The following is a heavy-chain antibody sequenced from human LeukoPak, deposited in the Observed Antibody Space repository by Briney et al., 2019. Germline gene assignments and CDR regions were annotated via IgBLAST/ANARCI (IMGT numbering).Heavy chain of an antibody. V-gene: IGHV4-59*12. J-gene: IGHJ4*02. CDR2: IYYSGST. CDR3: ARSGYYSYYFDY. D-gene: IGHD3-9*01. CDR1: GGSISSYY. Sequence: PSETLSLTCTVSGGSISSYYWSWIRQPPGKGLEWIGYIYYSGSTNYNPSLKSRVTISVDTSKNQFSLKLSSVTAADTAVYYCARSGYYSYYFDYWGQGTLVTVSS.